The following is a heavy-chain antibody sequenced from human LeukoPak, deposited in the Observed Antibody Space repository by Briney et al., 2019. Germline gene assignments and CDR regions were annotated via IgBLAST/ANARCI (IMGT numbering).Heavy chain of an antibody. D-gene: IGHD5-12*01. J-gene: IGHJ3*02. CDR3: ARSPSSGRAVFDI. CDR1: GFTFSDYY. V-gene: IGHV3-11*01. CDR2: ISSSSKTI. Sequence: GGSLRLSCAASGFTFSDYYMSWIRQAPGKGLEWVSYISSSSKTIHYVDSVKGRFTISRDNAKNSLYLQMNSLRAEDTAVYYCARSPSSGRAVFDIWGQGTMVTVSS.